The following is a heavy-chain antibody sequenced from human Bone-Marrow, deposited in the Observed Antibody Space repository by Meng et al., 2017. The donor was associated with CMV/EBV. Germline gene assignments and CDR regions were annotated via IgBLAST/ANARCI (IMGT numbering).Heavy chain of an antibody. CDR1: GGSFTGYF. CDR2: INHSGNT. Sequence: GSLRLSCAVYGGSFTGYFWTWIRQPPGKGLEWVGEINHSGNTDYNASLKSRLTISIDTSKNQFSLKLNSVTAADTAVYYCARVIGFCSSTSCYYLGGMDVWGQGTTVTVSS. J-gene: IGHJ6*02. V-gene: IGHV4-34*01. D-gene: IGHD2-2*01. CDR3: ARVIGFCSSTSCYYLGGMDV.